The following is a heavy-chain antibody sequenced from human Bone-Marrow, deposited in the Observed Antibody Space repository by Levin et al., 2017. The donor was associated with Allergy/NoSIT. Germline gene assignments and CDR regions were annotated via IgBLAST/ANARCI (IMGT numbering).Heavy chain of an antibody. J-gene: IGHJ4*02. D-gene: IGHD3-9*01. Sequence: PGGSLRLSCAASGFTFSTYAIHWIRQAPGKGLEWVAFISYDGSHKNYADSVRGRFTISRDNSKNTLYLEMNSLRPEDTAIYYCARGGYYDILTGDYGAYWGQGTLVTVSS. CDR1: GFTFSTYA. CDR3: ARGGYYDILTGDYGAY. CDR2: ISYDGSHK. V-gene: IGHV3-30*04.